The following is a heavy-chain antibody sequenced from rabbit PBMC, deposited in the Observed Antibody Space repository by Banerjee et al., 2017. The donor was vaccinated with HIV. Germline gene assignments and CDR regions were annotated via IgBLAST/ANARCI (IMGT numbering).Heavy chain of an antibody. CDR1: GFSFSGSYY. Sequence: QSLEESGGDLVKPGASLTLTCTASGFSFSGSYYMCWVRQAPGKGLEWIGCIGTGSGNTWYASWAKGRFTISKTSSTTVSLQMTSLTAADTATYFCARSLYGYATITRLDLWGPGTWSPS. J-gene: IGHJ3*01. CDR2: IGTGSGNT. CDR3: ARSLYGYATITRLDL. D-gene: IGHD6-1*01. V-gene: IGHV1S40*01.